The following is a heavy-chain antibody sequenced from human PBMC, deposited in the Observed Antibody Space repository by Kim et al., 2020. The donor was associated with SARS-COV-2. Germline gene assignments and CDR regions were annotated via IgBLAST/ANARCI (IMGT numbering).Heavy chain of an antibody. CDR3: ARKGGNFDY. V-gene: IGHV3-21*01. J-gene: IGHJ4*02. CDR2: SYI. Sequence: SYIYYADSVKGRFTISRDNAKNSRYLQMNSLRAEDTAVYYCARKGGNFDYWGQGTLVTVSS.